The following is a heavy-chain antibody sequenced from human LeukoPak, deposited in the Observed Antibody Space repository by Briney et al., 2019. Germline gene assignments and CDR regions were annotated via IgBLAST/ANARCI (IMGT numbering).Heavy chain of an antibody. D-gene: IGHD1-26*01. V-gene: IGHV4-30-4*01. Sequence: PSQTLSLTCTVSGGSISSGDYYWSWIRQPPGKGLEWIGYIYYSGSTYYNPSLKSRVTISVDTSKNQFSLKLSSVTAADTAVYYCARGGIVGATAPDYWGQGTLVTVSS. CDR1: GGSISSGDYY. J-gene: IGHJ4*02. CDR2: IYYSGST. CDR3: ARGGIVGATAPDY.